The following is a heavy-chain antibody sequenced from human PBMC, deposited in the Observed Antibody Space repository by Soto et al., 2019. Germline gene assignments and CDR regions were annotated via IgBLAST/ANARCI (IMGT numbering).Heavy chain of an antibody. D-gene: IGHD4-17*01. J-gene: IGHJ4*02. Sequence: QVQLVESGGGVVQPGRSLRLSCAASGFTFSNYGMHWVRQAPGKGLEWVAVISYHGSDKYYADSVKGRFTISRDNSKNTLYLQMDSLRAEDTAVYYCATEHLTTTVTTVGYWGQGTLVTVSS. V-gene: IGHV3-30*03. CDR1: GFTFSNYG. CDR3: ATEHLTTTVTTVGY. CDR2: ISYHGSDK.